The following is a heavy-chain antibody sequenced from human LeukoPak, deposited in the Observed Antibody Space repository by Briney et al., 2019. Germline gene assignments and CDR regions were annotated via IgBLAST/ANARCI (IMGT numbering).Heavy chain of an antibody. J-gene: IGHJ5*02. D-gene: IGHD6-19*01. CDR3: ARDKSSGWPGLYHP. Sequence: SETLSLTCTVSGGSISSYYWGWIRQPPGKELEGIGYIYYSGGTNYNPSLKSRTTISVDTSRNQFSLQLSSLTAADTAIYYCARDKSSGWPGLYHPWGQGTLVTVSS. CDR2: IYYSGGT. CDR1: GGSISSYY. V-gene: IGHV4-59*12.